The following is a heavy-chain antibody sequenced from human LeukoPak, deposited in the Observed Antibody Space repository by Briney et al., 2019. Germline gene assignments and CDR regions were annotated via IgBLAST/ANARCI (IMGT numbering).Heavy chain of an antibody. V-gene: IGHV3-64*01. CDR3: ARVGYSSSSAYSDY. J-gene: IGHJ4*02. D-gene: IGHD6-6*01. CDR1: GFTFSSYA. CDR2: ISSNGGST. Sequence: GGSLRLSCAASGFTFSSYALHWVRQAPGKGLEYVSAISSNGGSTYYANSLKGRFTVSRDNSKNTLYLQMGSLRAEDMAVYYCARVGYSSSSAYSDYWGQGPLVTVSS.